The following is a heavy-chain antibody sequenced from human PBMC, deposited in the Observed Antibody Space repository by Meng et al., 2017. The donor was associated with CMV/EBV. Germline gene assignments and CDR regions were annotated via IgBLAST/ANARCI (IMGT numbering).Heavy chain of an antibody. CDR2: ISWNSGSI. Sequence: LSLTCAASGFTFDDYAMHWVRQAPGKGLEWVSGISWNSGSIGYADSVKGRFTISRDNAKNSLYLQMNSLRAEDTALYYCAKDRGDYDSFYYGMDVWGQGTTVTVSS. D-gene: IGHD4-17*01. CDR1: GFTFDDYA. J-gene: IGHJ6*02. CDR3: AKDRGDYDSFYYGMDV. V-gene: IGHV3-9*01.